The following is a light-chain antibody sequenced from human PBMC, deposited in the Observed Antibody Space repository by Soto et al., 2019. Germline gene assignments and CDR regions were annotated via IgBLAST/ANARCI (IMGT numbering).Light chain of an antibody. J-gene: IGLJ2*01. CDR1: SSNIGAGYD. CDR3: RSYDTSLSGSV. Sequence: QSVLTQPPSVSGAPGQRVTISCTGSSSNIGAGYDVHWYQQLPGTVPKLLIYSNNNRPSGVPDRFSGSKSGTSASLAITGLQAEDEADYYCRSYDTSLSGSVFGGGTKLTVL. V-gene: IGLV1-40*01. CDR2: SNN.